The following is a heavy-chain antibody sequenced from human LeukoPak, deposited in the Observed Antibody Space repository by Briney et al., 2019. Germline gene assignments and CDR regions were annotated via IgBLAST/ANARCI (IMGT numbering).Heavy chain of an antibody. CDR1: GFTFSSYS. Sequence: KSGGSLRLSCAASGFTFSSYSMNWVRQAPGKGLEWVSSISSGSSYIYYADSVKGRFTISRDNAKNSLYLQMNSLRAEDTAVYYCATSLIYDFWSGYLTHVDYWGQGTLVTVSS. J-gene: IGHJ4*02. CDR2: ISSGSSYI. D-gene: IGHD3-3*01. CDR3: ATSLIYDFWSGYLTHVDY. V-gene: IGHV3-21*01.